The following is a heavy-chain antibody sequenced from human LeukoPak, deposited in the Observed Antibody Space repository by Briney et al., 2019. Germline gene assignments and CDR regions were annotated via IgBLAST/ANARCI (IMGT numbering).Heavy chain of an antibody. Sequence: GSLRLSCAASGFTFSSCAMSWVRQPPGKGLEWIGEINHSGSTNYNPSLKSRVTISVDTSKNQFSLKLSSVTAADTAVYYCARRGLWFGEEAFDYWGQGTLVTVSS. CDR3: ARRGLWFGEEAFDY. CDR2: INHSGST. V-gene: IGHV4-34*01. J-gene: IGHJ4*02. D-gene: IGHD3-10*01. CDR1: GFTFSSCA.